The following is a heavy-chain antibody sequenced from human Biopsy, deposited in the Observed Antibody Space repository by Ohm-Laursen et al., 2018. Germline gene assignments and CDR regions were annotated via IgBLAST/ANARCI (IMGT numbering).Heavy chain of an antibody. V-gene: IGHV1-69*06. D-gene: IGHD3-9*01. CDR1: GGTFSNYG. J-gene: IGHJ1*01. Sequence: SVKVSCKAPGGTFSNYGVNWVRQAPGQGLEWLRGNIPILGTGNYAQKFQDRVTVAADTSTSTATMELRSLRSDDTAVYYCATKLTGYFHHWGQGTLVIVSS. CDR2: NIPILGTG. CDR3: ATKLTGYFHH.